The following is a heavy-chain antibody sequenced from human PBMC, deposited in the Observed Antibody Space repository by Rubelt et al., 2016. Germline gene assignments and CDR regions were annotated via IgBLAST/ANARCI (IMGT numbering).Heavy chain of an antibody. J-gene: IGHJ5*02. CDR3: ARLLRRNRFVVDP. CDR1: GYTFTGHY. Sequence: QVQLVQSGAEVKKPGASVKVSCKASGYTFTGHYMHWVRQAPGQGLEWMGRINPNRGGTNLALKFQSRVTSTRDMSSSRAYMVLSSLRSEDAAVYYCARLLRRNRFVVDPWGQGTLVTVSS. D-gene: IGHD2-21*01. CDR2: INPNRGGT. V-gene: IGHV1-2*01.